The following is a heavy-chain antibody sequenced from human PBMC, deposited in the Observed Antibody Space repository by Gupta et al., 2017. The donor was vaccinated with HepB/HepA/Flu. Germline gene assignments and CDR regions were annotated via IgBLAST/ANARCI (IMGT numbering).Heavy chain of an antibody. D-gene: IGHD5-12*01. V-gene: IGHV4-4*08. J-gene: IGHJ4*02. Sequence: HVQLQESGPGLVKPSETLSLICTVSGDSIRGSYWSWIRQSPGKGLEWIGFIWNSETTNYTPSLKGRITMSMDTSENQVSLDVSSGTAADTAVYYCARNWGGYSGYDSTFESWGQGNLVTVSS. CDR1: GDSIRGSY. CDR3: ARNWGGYSGYDSTFES. CDR2: IWNSETT.